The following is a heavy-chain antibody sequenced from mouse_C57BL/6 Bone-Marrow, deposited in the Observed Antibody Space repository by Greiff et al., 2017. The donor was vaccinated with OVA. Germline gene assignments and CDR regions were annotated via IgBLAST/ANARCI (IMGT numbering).Heavy chain of an antibody. V-gene: IGHV1-55*01. Sequence: QVQLQQPGAELVKPGASVKMSCKASGYTFTSYWITWVKQRPGQGLEWIGDIYPGSGSTNYTEKFKSKATLTVDTSSSTAYMQLSSLTSEDSAVYYCANYGSSYVGYFDVWGTGTTVTVSS. CDR1: GYTFTSYW. CDR2: IYPGSGST. J-gene: IGHJ1*03. D-gene: IGHD1-1*01. CDR3: ANYGSSYVGYFDV.